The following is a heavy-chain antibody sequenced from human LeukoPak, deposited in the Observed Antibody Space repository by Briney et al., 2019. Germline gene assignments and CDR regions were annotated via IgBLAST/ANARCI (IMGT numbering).Heavy chain of an antibody. Sequence: SGTLSLTCTVSGGPVSSSSYYWGWVRQSPEKGLECIGTIYYAGDTYYNPPLESRLTISVDTSKNQFSLKLRSVTAADTAVYYCATWDSGRYSQIDNWGQGTLVTVSS. CDR1: GGPVSSSSYY. V-gene: IGHV4-39*01. J-gene: IGHJ4*02. CDR3: ATWDSGRYSQIDN. D-gene: IGHD1-26*01. CDR2: IYYAGDT.